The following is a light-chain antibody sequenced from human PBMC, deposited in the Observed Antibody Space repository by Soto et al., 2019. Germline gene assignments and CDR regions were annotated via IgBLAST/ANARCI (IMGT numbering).Light chain of an antibody. V-gene: IGLV4-69*01. Sequence: QAVLTQSPSASASLGASVKLTCTLSSGHSNYAIAWHQQQAEKGPRFLMKLNDDGSHIKGDGIPDRFSGSSSGAERYLTISSLRSEDEADYYCQTWGTGTPYVFGTGTKLTVL. CDR1: SGHSNYA. CDR2: LNDDGSH. CDR3: QTWGTGTPYV. J-gene: IGLJ1*01.